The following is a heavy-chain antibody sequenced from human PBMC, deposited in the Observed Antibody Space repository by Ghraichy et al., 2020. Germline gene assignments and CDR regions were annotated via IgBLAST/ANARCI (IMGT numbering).Heavy chain of an antibody. D-gene: IGHD1-1*01. Sequence: ETLSLTCTVSGGSVSSYFWTWIRQPPGKGLEWIGQISYGGRTNYNPSLKSRLTISVDTSKNQFSLKLTSVTAADTAVYYCARDASNAVNGLFDGVDVWGRGTTVTVSS. CDR3: ARDASNAVNGLFDGVDV. V-gene: IGHV4-59*02. CDR2: ISYGGRT. CDR1: GGSVSSYF. J-gene: IGHJ6*02.